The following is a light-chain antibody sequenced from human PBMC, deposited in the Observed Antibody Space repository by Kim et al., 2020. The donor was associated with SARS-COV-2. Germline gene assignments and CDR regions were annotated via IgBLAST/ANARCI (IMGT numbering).Light chain of an antibody. CDR2: RNN. Sequence: GQTVTISCSGSRSNIGSNSVHWFQQFPGTTPKLLIYRNNQRPSGVPDRFSGSKSGTSASLAISGLRSEDEADYYCAAWDDSLRGKVFGGGTKVTVL. CDR3: AAWDDSLRGKV. V-gene: IGLV1-47*02. CDR1: RSNIGSNS. J-gene: IGLJ3*02.